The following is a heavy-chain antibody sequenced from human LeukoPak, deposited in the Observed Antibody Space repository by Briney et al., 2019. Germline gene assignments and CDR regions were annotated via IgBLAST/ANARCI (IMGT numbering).Heavy chain of an antibody. CDR2: INPNSGGT. CDR1: GYTFTGYY. V-gene: IGHV1-2*06. J-gene: IGHJ4*02. Sequence: ASVKVSCKASGYTFTGYYMHWVRQAPGQGLEWMGRINPNSGGTNYAQKFQGRVTMTRDTSISTAYMGLSRLRSDDTAVYYCASPHSGYDYFDYWGQGTLVTVSS. CDR3: ASPHSGYDYFDY. D-gene: IGHD5-12*01.